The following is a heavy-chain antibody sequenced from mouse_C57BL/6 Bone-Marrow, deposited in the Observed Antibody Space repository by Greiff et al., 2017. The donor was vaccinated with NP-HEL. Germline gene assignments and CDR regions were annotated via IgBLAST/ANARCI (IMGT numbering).Heavy chain of an antibody. J-gene: IGHJ2*01. CDR2: IRNKANGYTT. V-gene: IGHV7-3*01. CDR3: ARCNSKGNVFDY. D-gene: IGHD2-5*01. Sequence: EVQRVESGGGLVQPGGSLSLSCAASGFTFTDYYMSWVRQPPGKALEWLGFIRNKANGYTTEYSASVKGRFTISRDNSQSILYLQMNALRAEDSATYYCARCNSKGNVFDYWGQGTTLTVSS. CDR1: GFTFTDYY.